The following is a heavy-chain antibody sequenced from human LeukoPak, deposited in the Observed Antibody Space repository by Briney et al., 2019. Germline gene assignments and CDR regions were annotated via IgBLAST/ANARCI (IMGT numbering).Heavy chain of an antibody. CDR2: VYSSGST. J-gene: IGHJ4*02. CDR3: ARVTTAWYVIGY. Sequence: SETLSLTCTVSGGSISNQYWNWIRQPPGKGPEWIGYVYSSGSTNYNPSLKSRLTISIDTSKNQFSLRLSSVTAADTAIYYCARVTTAWYVIGYWGQGALVTVSS. CDR1: GGSISNQY. V-gene: IGHV4-59*11. D-gene: IGHD6-13*01.